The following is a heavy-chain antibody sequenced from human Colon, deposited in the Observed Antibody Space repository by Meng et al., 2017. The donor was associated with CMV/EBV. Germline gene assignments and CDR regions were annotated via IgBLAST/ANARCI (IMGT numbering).Heavy chain of an antibody. Sequence: SCAASGFSFSDHFMHWMRHTPERGLEWLSYITPDATTIYYADSVKGRFTVSRDNANHLMYLQMNSLRAEDTAVYYCAVQAGPTERYFDLWGRGTLVTVSS. CDR1: GFSFSDHF. J-gene: IGHJ2*01. D-gene: IGHD1-26*01. CDR3: AVQAGPTERYFDL. CDR2: ITPDATTI. V-gene: IGHV3-11*01.